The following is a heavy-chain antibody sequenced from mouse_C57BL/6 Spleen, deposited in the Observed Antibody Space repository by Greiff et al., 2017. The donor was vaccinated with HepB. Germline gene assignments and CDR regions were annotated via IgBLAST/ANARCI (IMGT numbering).Heavy chain of an antibody. CDR2: IDPENGDT. CDR3: TTRGYDDY. J-gene: IGHJ2*01. CDR1: GFNIKDDY. Sequence: VQLKESGAELVRPGASVKLSCTASGFNIKDDYMHWVKQRPEQGLEWIGWIDPENGDTEYASKFQGKATITADTSSNPAYLQLSSLTSEDTAVYYCTTRGYDDYWGQGTTLTVSS. D-gene: IGHD2-2*01. V-gene: IGHV14-4*01.